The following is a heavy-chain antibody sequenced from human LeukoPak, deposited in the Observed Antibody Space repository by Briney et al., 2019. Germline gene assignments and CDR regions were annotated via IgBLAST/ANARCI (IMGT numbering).Heavy chain of an antibody. D-gene: IGHD2-15*01. Sequence: SETLSLTCAVYGGSFSGYYWSWIRQPPGKGLEWIGEINHSGSTNYNPSLKSRVTISVDTSKNQFSLKLSSVTAADTAVYYCARGGVVVVVGLGYWGQGTLVTVSS. CDR2: INHSGST. V-gene: IGHV4-34*01. J-gene: IGHJ4*02. CDR3: ARGGVVVVVGLGY. CDR1: GGSFSGYY.